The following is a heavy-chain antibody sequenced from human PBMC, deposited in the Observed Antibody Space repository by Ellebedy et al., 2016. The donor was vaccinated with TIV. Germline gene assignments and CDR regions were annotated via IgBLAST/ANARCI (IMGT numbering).Heavy chain of an antibody. V-gene: IGHV3-33*01. Sequence: GGSLRLXCAASGFTFTFYGMHWVRQAPGEGLEWVSLIWHDGSNRYYADSVRGRFTISRDNSKNTVDLLMDSVGAEDTAIYYCARADFGAAAGSGSRALDFWGQGTLVTVSS. CDR3: ARADFGAAAGSGSRALDF. J-gene: IGHJ4*02. D-gene: IGHD6-13*01. CDR2: IWHDGSNR. CDR1: GFTFTFYG.